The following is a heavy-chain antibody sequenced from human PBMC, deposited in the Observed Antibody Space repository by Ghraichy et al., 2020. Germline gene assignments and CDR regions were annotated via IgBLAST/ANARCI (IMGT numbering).Heavy chain of an antibody. Sequence: SQTLSLTCVVSVGSISSGGFSWNWIRQPPGKGLEWIGYIYYSGNTYYNPSLKSRVTISVDRSKNQFSLKLRSPTAADTAVYYCVKSGASGSYKWFDPWGQGTLVTVAS. CDR3: VKSGASGSYKWFDP. CDR1: VGSISSGGFS. V-gene: IGHV4-30-2*01. D-gene: IGHD3-10*01. CDR2: IYYSGNT. J-gene: IGHJ5*02.